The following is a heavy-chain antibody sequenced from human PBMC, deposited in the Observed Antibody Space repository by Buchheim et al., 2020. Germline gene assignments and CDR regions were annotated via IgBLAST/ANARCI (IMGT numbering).Heavy chain of an antibody. CDR1: GFTFSNAW. CDR2: IKSKIDGGTT. V-gene: IGHV3-15*01. Sequence: EVQLVESGGGLVKPGGSLRLSCAASGFTFSNAWMSWVRQAPGKGLEWVGRIKSKIDGGTTDYAAPVKGRFTISRDDSKNTLYLQMNSLKTEDTAVYYCTTGLYYDFWSGEDMVVDYWGQGTL. D-gene: IGHD3-3*01. CDR3: TTGLYYDFWSGEDMVVDY. J-gene: IGHJ4*02.